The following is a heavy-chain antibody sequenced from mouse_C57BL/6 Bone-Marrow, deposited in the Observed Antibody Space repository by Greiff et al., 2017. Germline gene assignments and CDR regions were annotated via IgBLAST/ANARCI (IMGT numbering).Heavy chain of an antibody. J-gene: IGHJ3*01. CDR1: GYTFTSYW. CDR2: IYPGNSDT. CDR3: TRPEYGNYERVWFAY. Sequence: VQLQQSGTVLARPGASVKMSCKTSGYTFTSYWMHWVKQRPGQGLEWIGAIYPGNSDTSYNQKFKGKAKLTAVTSASTAYMELSSLTNEDSAVYYCTRPEYGNYERVWFAYWGQGTLVTVSA. V-gene: IGHV1-5*01. D-gene: IGHD2-10*02.